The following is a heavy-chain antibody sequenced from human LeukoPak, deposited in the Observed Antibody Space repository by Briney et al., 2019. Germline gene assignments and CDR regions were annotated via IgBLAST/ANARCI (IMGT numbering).Heavy chain of an antibody. CDR2: IKQDGSEK. J-gene: IGHJ4*02. Sequence: GGSLRLSCIASGSTFSSRDWMTWVRQAPGKGLEWVANIKQDGSEKNYVDSVKGRFTISRDNAKNSVDLQMNSLRAEDTAVYYCARDWYNWNYVFDYWGQGTLVTVSS. CDR1: GSTFSSRDW. CDR3: ARDWYNWNYVFDY. V-gene: IGHV3-7*01. D-gene: IGHD1-7*01.